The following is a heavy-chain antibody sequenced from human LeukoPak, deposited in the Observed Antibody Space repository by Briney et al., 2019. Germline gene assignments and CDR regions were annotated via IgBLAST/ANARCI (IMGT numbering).Heavy chain of an antibody. V-gene: IGHV3-21*01. CDR1: GFXFSSYS. CDR3: AGEAGDFPHAFDI. Sequence: GGSLRLSCAASGFXFSSYSMNWVRQAPGKGLEWVSSISSSSSYIYYADSVKGRFTISRDNAKNSLYLQMNSLRAEDTAVYYCAGEAGDFPHAFDIWGQGTMVTVSS. J-gene: IGHJ3*02. D-gene: IGHD3-10*01. CDR2: ISSSSSYI.